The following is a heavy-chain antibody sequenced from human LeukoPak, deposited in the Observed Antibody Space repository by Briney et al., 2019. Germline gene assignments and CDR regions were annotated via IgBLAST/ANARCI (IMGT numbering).Heavy chain of an antibody. CDR3: ARDEYGDYSFDY. J-gene: IGHJ4*02. V-gene: IGHV3-7*01. D-gene: IGHD4-17*01. CDR2: IKQDGSEK. CDR1: GFTFGSYW. Sequence: GGSLRLSCAASGFTFGSYWMSWVRQAPGKGLEWVANIKQDGSEKYYVDSVKGRFTISRDNAKNSLYLQMNSLRAEDTAVYYCARDEYGDYSFDYWGQGTLVTVSS.